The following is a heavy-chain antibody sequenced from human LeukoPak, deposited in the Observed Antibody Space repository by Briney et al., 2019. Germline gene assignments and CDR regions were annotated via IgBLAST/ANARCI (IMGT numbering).Heavy chain of an antibody. D-gene: IGHD3-3*01. CDR3: ARGVPYDSWSGPHYSDY. V-gene: IGHV3-7*01. J-gene: IGHJ4*02. CDR2: IKQDGSQE. CDR1: GFTFNTYA. Sequence: HTGGSLRLSCAASGFTFNTYAMSWVRQAPGKGLEWVANIKQDGSQEYYVDSVKGRFTISRDSAKNSLYLQMNSLRAEDTAVYYCARGVPYDSWSGPHYSDYWGQGTLVTVSS.